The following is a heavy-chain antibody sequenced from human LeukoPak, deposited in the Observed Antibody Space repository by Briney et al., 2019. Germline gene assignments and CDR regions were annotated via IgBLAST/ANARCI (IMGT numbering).Heavy chain of an antibody. CDR1: GLTFSDYY. V-gene: IGHV3-11*04. CDR3: ARDYYDSSGYYYFDY. CDR2: ISSSGSTI. J-gene: IGHJ4*02. D-gene: IGHD3-22*01. Sequence: GGSLRLSCAASGLTFSDYYMSWIRQAPGKGLEWVSYISSSGSTIYYADSVKGRFTISRDNAKNSLYLQRNSLRAEDTAVYYCARDYYDSSGYYYFDYWGQGTLVTVSS.